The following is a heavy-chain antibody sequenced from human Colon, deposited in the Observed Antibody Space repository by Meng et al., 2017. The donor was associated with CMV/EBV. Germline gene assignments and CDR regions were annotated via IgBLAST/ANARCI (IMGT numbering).Heavy chain of an antibody. CDR3: ARARSPTHFDY. V-gene: IGHV3-13*01. CDR1: VFTFRTYD. Sequence: GESLNSCTASVFTFRTYDFHWVRQPTGTGLEWVSSIGTVGDTYSIGSVKGRFIISREDAKNSVYLQMNGLRDGDTGLYYCARARSPTHFDYWGQGALVTVSS. J-gene: IGHJ4*02. CDR2: IGTVGDT.